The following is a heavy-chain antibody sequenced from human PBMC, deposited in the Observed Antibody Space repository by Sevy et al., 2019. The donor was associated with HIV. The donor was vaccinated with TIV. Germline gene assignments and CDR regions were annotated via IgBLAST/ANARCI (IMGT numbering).Heavy chain of an antibody. J-gene: IGHJ4*02. Sequence: TLSLTCTVSGGSISSGSYYWSWIRQPAGKGLEWIGRIYTSGSTNYNPSLKSRVTISVDTSKNQFSLKLSSVTAADTAVYYCARGQGDCSSTSCYKSGSIDYWGQGTLVTVSS. D-gene: IGHD2-2*02. V-gene: IGHV4-61*02. CDR3: ARGQGDCSSTSCYKSGSIDY. CDR2: IYTSGST. CDR1: GGSISSGSYY.